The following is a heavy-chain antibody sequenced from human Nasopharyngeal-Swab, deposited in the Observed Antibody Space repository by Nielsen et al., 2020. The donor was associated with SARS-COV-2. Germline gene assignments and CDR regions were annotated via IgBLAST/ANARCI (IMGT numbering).Heavy chain of an antibody. J-gene: IGHJ4*02. D-gene: IGHD3-3*01. V-gene: IGHV4-34*01. Sequence: SETLSLTCAVYGGSLSGYYWSWIRQPPEKGLEWIGEINQSGSTNYNPSLKSRVTISLDKTKNQVSLRVNSLTAADTAVYYCASFYDFWTWGQGTLVTVSS. CDR1: GGSLSGYY. CDR3: ASFYDFWT. CDR2: INQSGST.